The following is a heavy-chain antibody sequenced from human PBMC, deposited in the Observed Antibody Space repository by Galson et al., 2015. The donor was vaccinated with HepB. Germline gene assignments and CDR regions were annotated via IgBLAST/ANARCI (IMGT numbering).Heavy chain of an antibody. Sequence: SLRLSCAASGFTFSSYRMHWARQAPGKGPEWVAVISYDGRNRHYPESVKGRFTISRDNSKNTLYLQMNSLRPEDTAVYYCAKEQRQWLVPAGDAFDIWGQGTMVTVSS. CDR1: GFTFSSYR. V-gene: IGHV3-30*18. CDR2: ISYDGRNR. J-gene: IGHJ3*02. CDR3: AKEQRQWLVPAGDAFDI. D-gene: IGHD6-19*01.